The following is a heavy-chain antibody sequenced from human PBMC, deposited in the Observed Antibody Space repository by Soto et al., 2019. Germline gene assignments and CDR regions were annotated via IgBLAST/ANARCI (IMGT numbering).Heavy chain of an antibody. V-gene: IGHV3-23*01. CDR3: AKEGVEDFWSSLMYYQYYGMDV. CDR2: ISGRGDDT. D-gene: IGHD3-3*01. Sequence: EVQLLESGGGLVQPGGSLRLSCAASRFTFTNYAMTWVRQAPGKGLEWVSTISGRGDDTYYADSAKGRFTISRDNSKYTLYLQMNSLRAEDTAVYYCAKEGVEDFWSSLMYYQYYGMDVWGQGTTVTVSS. CDR1: RFTFTNYA. J-gene: IGHJ6*02.